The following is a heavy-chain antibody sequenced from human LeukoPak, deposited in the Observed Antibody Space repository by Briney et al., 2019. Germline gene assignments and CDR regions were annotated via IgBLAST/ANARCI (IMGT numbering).Heavy chain of an antibody. CDR3: SSVVPAAPDWFDP. J-gene: IGHJ5*02. Sequence: SETLSLTCAVYGGSFSGYYWSWIHQPPGKGLEWIGEINHSGSTNYNPSLKSRVTISVDTSKNQFSLKLSSVTAADTAVYYCSSVVPAAPDWFDPWGQGTLVTVSS. V-gene: IGHV4-34*01. CDR2: INHSGST. CDR1: GGSFSGYY. D-gene: IGHD2-2*01.